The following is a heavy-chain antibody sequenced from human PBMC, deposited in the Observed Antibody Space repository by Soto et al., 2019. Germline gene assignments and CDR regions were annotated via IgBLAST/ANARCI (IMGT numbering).Heavy chain of an antibody. Sequence: ASVKVSCKASGYTFTSYAMHWGRQAPGQGLEWMGIINPSGGSTSYAQKFQGRVTMTRDTSTSTVYMELSSLRSEDTAVYYCARDLGLAAAGPYYYYGMDVWGQGTLVTVSS. CDR1: GYTFTSYA. CDR2: INPSGGST. J-gene: IGHJ6*02. CDR3: ARDLGLAAAGPYYYYGMDV. D-gene: IGHD6-13*01. V-gene: IGHV1-46*03.